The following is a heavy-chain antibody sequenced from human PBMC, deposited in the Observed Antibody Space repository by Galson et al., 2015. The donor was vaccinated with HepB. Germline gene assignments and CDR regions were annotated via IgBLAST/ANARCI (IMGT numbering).Heavy chain of an antibody. CDR3: AYDSSGYYYLPNY. Sequence: TLSLTCTVSGGSISNGNYYWSWIRHTPGKGLEWIGHIYYSGTTYYNPSLKSRLSISIDTSKNQFFLNLNSVTAADTAIYYCAYDSSGYYYLPNYWGQGILVTVSS. V-gene: IGHV4-31*03. CDR1: GGSISNGNYY. J-gene: IGHJ4*02. D-gene: IGHD3-22*01. CDR2: IYYSGTT.